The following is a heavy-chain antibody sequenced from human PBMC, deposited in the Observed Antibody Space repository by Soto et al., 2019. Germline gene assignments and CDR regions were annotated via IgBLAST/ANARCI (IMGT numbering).Heavy chain of an antibody. V-gene: IGHV3-7*03. CDR1: GFTFTSYW. J-gene: IGHJ4*02. CDR3: ARDFEGSYGHGPFAY. CDR2: IKQDGSGK. D-gene: IGHD5-18*01. Sequence: GGALRLSCAASGFTFTSYWMSWVRQSPGKGLEWVANIKQDGSGKYYVDSVRGRFTISRDNAKNSLYLQMNSLRAEDTAVYYCARDFEGSYGHGPFAYWAQGTLITFSS.